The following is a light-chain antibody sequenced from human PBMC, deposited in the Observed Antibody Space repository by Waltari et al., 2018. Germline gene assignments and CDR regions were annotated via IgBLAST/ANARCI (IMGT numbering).Light chain of an antibody. Sequence: QSVLTQPPSASGTPGPRVTISCSGSHSNVGSHYVYWYQQLPGTAPKLLIYRNSQRPSGVPDRFSGSKSGTSASLAISGLRSEDEADYYCAAWDDSLSGWAFGGGTKLTVL. CDR3: AAWDDSLSGWA. CDR1: HSNVGSHY. CDR2: RNS. J-gene: IGLJ3*02. V-gene: IGLV1-47*01.